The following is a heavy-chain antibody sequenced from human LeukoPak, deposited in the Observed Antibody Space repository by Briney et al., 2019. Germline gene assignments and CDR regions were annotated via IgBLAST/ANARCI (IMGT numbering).Heavy chain of an antibody. CDR3: ARGGDLHYDFWRGYQYYFDY. J-gene: IGHJ4*02. V-gene: IGHV4-30-4*08. CDR2: IYYSGST. Sequence: PSQTLSLTCTVSGGSIRSGDYYWSWIRQPPGKGLEWIGYIYYSGSTYYNPSLKRRFTISVDTSKNQFSLKLSYVTAADPAVYYCARGGDLHYDFWRGYQYYFDYWGQGTLVTVSS. D-gene: IGHD3-3*01. CDR1: GGSIRSGDYY.